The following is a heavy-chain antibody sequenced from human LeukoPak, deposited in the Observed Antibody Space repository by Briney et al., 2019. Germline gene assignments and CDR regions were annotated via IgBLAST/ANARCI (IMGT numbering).Heavy chain of an antibody. CDR1: GFTFSSYW. CDR3: VRSDWFDP. V-gene: IGHV3-74*03. CDR2: IKSDGSST. J-gene: IGHJ5*02. Sequence: GSLRLSCAASGFTFSSYWMHWVRQAPGKGLVWVSRIKSDGSSTTYADSVKGRFTVSRDNAKNTLYLQMNSLRAEDTAVYYCVRSDWFDPWGQGTLVTVSS.